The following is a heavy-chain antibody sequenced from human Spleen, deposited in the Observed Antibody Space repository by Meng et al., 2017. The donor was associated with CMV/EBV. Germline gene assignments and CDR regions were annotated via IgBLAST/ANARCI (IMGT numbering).Heavy chain of an antibody. CDR1: VFHFISCW. V-gene: IGHV3-74*01. CDR2: INIDGSSI. D-gene: IGHD2-15*01. J-gene: IGHJ4*02. Sequence: ASVFHFISCWMHWVRQVPGKGLVWVSRINIDGSSISYADSVKGRFTISRDNSKNTLYLQMNSLRAEDTAVFYCAKGNSGSCYSAPDYWGQGTLVTVSS. CDR3: AKGNSGSCYSAPDY.